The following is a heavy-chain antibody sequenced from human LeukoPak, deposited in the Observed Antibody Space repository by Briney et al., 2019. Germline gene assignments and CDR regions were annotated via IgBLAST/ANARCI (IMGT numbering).Heavy chain of an antibody. Sequence: GGSLRRSCPAPRLSLSSFAMSWGLHGPARGLEWISSIRGNGETFYADSVKGRFTLSSDSSRNTVYFQLNNLRVEDTAIYYCAKASWVSSTDAVRWGQGTLVTVSS. J-gene: IGHJ4*02. CDR2: IRGNGET. V-gene: IGHV3-23*01. CDR1: RLSLSSFA. D-gene: IGHD3-16*01. CDR3: AKASWVSSTDAVR.